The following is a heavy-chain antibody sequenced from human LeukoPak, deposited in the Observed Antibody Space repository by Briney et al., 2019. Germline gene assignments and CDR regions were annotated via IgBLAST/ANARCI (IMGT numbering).Heavy chain of an antibody. J-gene: IGHJ4*02. CDR3: ARGDGYNLFED. D-gene: IGHD5-24*01. CDR1: GFTVSSNY. V-gene: IGHV3-66*01. Sequence: PGGSLRLSCAASGFTVSSNYMSWVRQAPGKGLEWVSAIYIAGSTYYADSVRGRFTISRDNSKNTLYLQMSSLRAEDTAVYYCARGDGYNLFEDWGQGTLVTVSS. CDR2: IYIAGST.